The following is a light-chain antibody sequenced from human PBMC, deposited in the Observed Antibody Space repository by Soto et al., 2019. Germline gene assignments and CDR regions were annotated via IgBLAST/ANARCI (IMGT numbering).Light chain of an antibody. J-gene: IGKJ4*01. CDR2: GAS. V-gene: IGKV1-39*01. Sequence: DIQMTHSPSSLSASVGDRVTITCRASQYIGDFLNWYQQTPGKAPKLLIFGASNLHIGVPSRFSGSGSGTDFTLTISCLQSEDFATYYCQQYYSYPRVTFGGGTKVDIK. CDR1: QYIGDF. CDR3: QQYYSYPRVT.